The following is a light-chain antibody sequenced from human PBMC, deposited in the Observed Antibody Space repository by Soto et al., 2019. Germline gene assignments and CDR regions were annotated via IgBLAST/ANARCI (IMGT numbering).Light chain of an antibody. Sequence: IVMTQSPATLSVSPGSIATLSGRASQSVSNNLAWYQQKHGQAPRLLIYGASTRATGIPVRYSGSGSGTAFTLTISSLQAEDFAVDYCQQYSNWPPWTFGQGTKVEIK. J-gene: IGKJ1*01. CDR3: QQYSNWPPWT. CDR2: GAS. V-gene: IGKV3-15*01. CDR1: QSVSNN.